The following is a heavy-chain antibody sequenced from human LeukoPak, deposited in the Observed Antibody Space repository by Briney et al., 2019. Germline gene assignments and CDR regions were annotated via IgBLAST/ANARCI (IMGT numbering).Heavy chain of an antibody. CDR2: IYTSGST. Sequence: KPSETLSLTCTVSGGSISSYYWSWIRQPPGKGLEWIGYIYTSGSTNYNPSLKSRVTISVDTSKDQFSLKLSSVTAADTAVYYCARLGLTISPPLAVAGIVSYYYYMDVWGKGTTVTVSS. CDR1: GGSISSYY. V-gene: IGHV4-4*09. CDR3: ARLGLTISPPLAVAGIVSYYYYMDV. J-gene: IGHJ6*03. D-gene: IGHD6-19*01.